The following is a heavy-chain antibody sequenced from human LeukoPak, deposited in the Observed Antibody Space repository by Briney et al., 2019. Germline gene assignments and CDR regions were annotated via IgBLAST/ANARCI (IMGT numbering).Heavy chain of an antibody. Sequence: SETLSLTCTVSGGSISSGGYYWSWIRQPPGKGLEWIGYIYHSGSTYYNPSLKSRVTISVDRSKNQFSLKLSSVTAADTAVYYCARVVPEWGYYYMDVWGKGTTVTVSS. CDR3: ARVVPEWGYYYMDV. D-gene: IGHD1-14*01. J-gene: IGHJ6*03. V-gene: IGHV4-30-2*01. CDR1: GGSISSGGYY. CDR2: IYHSGST.